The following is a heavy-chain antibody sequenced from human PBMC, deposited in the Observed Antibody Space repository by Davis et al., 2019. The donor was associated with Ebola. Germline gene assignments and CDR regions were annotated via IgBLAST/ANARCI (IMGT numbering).Heavy chain of an antibody. CDR3: AKDPVTMIVVQSDAFDI. V-gene: IGHV3-21*04. D-gene: IGHD3-22*01. Sequence: PGGSLRLSCAASGFTFSSYSMNWVRQAPGKGLEWVSSISSSSSYIYYADSVKGRFTISRDNAKNSLYLQMNSLRAEDTAVYYCAKDPVTMIVVQSDAFDIWGQGTMVTVSS. CDR2: ISSSSSYI. J-gene: IGHJ3*02. CDR1: GFTFSSYS.